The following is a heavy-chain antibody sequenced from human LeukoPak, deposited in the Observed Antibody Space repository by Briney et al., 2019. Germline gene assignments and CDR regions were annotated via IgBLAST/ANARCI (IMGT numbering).Heavy chain of an antibody. CDR1: GFTFSSDA. Sequence: PGGSLRLSCAASGFTFSSDAMSWVRQAPGKGLEGVSAISGSGGSTYYADSVKGRVTISRDNSKNTLYLQMNILRAEDTAVYYCAKGTVSGYYNYYFDYWGQGTLVTVSS. J-gene: IGHJ4*02. D-gene: IGHD3-22*01. CDR3: AKGTVSGYYNYYFDY. CDR2: ISGSGGST. V-gene: IGHV3-23*01.